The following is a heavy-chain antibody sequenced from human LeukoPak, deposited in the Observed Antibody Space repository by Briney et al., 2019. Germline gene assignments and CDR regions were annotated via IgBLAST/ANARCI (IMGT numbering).Heavy chain of an antibody. J-gene: IGHJ5*02. CDR2: IYTSGST. CDR1: GYSISSGYY. V-gene: IGHV4-38-2*02. Sequence: ASETLSLTCTVSGYSISSGYYWGWIRQPPGKGLEWIGRIYTSGSTNYNPSLKSRVTISVDTSKNQFSLKLSSVTAADTAVYYCARARIAVAGTSWFDPWGQGTLVTVSS. D-gene: IGHD6-19*01. CDR3: ARARIAVAGTSWFDP.